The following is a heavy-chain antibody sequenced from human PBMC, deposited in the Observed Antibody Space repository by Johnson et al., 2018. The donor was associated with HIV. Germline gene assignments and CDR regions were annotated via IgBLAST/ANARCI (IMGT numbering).Heavy chain of an antibody. CDR1: GFTFSSYD. CDR2: IDTAGDT. Sequence: VQLVESGGGLVQPGGSLRLSCAASGFTFSSYDMHWVRQATGKGLEWLSAIDTAGDTYFPGSVKGRFSITRDNAKNSLYLQMNSLRAGDTAVYYCARAITIFGLCGAFDIWCQGTMVTVSS. V-gene: IGHV3-13*01. J-gene: IGHJ3*02. CDR3: ARAITIFGLCGAFDI. D-gene: IGHD3-3*01.